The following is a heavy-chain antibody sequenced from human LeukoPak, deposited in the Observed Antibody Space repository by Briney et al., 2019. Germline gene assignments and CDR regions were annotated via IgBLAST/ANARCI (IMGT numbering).Heavy chain of an antibody. D-gene: IGHD3-10*01. CDR3: ARDYGSGSYSEDLDY. CDR2: IKQEGREK. Sequence: GRSLRLSCAASGFVFSNHEMTWVRQAPGKGLEWGANIKQEGREKCYVDAVKGRFTIPRDNAKNSLYLQMNSLRAEDSAVYYCARDYGSGSYSEDLDYWGQGTLVTVSS. CDR1: GFVFSNHE. V-gene: IGHV3-7*04. J-gene: IGHJ4*02.